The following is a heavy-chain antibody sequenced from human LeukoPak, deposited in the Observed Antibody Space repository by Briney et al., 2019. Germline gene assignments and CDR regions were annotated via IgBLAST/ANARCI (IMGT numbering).Heavy chain of an antibody. CDR1: GFTFSSYA. V-gene: IGHV3-23*01. CDR3: ASRKSGYYVTTDY. D-gene: IGHD3-3*01. CDR2: ISGSGGST. J-gene: IGHJ4*02. Sequence: GGSLRLSCAASGFTFSSYAMSWVRQAPGKGLEWVSAISGSGGSTYYADSVKGRFTISRDNSKNTLYLQMNGLRAEDTAVYYCASRKSGYYVTTDYWGQGTLVTVSS.